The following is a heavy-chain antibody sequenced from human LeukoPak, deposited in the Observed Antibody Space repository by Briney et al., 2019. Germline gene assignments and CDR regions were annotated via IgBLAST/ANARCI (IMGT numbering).Heavy chain of an antibody. CDR2: ISSSSSYT. D-gene: IGHD6-13*01. CDR1: GFTFSDYY. J-gene: IGHJ4*02. Sequence: GGSLRLSCAAPGFTFSDYYMSWIRQAPGKGLEWVSYISSSSSYTNYADSVKGRFTISRDNAKNSLYLQMNSLRDEDTAVYYCARGLTYSSSWYNFDYWGQGTLVTVSS. CDR3: ARGLTYSSSWYNFDY. V-gene: IGHV3-11*06.